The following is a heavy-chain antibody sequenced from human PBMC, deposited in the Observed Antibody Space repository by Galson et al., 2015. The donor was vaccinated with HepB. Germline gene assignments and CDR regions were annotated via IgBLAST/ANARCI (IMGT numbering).Heavy chain of an antibody. CDR1: GFTFGSYA. CDR2: ISYDGSNK. CDR3: AREWELLGGAFDY. Sequence: SLRLSCAASGFTFGSYAMHWVRQAPGKGLEWVAVISYDGSNKYYADSVKGRFTISRDNSKNTLYLQMSSLRAEDTAVYYCAREWELLGGAFDYWGQGTLVTVSS. D-gene: IGHD1-26*01. V-gene: IGHV3-30-3*01. J-gene: IGHJ4*02.